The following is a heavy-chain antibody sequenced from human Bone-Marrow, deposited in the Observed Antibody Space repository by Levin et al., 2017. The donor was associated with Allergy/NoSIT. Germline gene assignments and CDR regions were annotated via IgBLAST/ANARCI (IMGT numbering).Heavy chain of an antibody. Sequence: GESLKISCAASGFRFSGYDLHWVRQAPGKGLEWVAVISFAGKQRYYGESVKGRFTISRDNSKKMLFLQMNSLQTEDTSKYFCARGNGFRDCGDDCFANGFDIWGQGTVVAVSS. CDR3: ARGNGFRDCGDDCFANGFDI. J-gene: IGHJ3*02. CDR1: GFRFSGYD. CDR2: ISFAGKQR. D-gene: IGHD2-21*02. V-gene: IGHV3-30*04.